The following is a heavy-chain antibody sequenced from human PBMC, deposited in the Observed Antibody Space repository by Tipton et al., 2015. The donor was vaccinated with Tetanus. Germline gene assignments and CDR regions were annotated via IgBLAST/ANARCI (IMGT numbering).Heavy chain of an antibody. D-gene: IGHD3-22*01. J-gene: IGHJ6*03. CDR2: IYKSGNT. CDR1: VGSISSGDYY. V-gene: IGHV4-30-4*01. CDR3: ARVGYYYYYMDV. Sequence: TLSLTCTASVGSISSGDYYWSWVRQSPGEGLEWIGHIYKSGNTYYKPSLKSRVAISIDASKNQFSLKLNSMAAADTAVYYCARVGYYYYYMDVWGKGTTVTVSS.